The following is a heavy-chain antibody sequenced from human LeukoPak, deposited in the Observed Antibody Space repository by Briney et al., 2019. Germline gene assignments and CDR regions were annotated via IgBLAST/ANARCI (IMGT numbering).Heavy chain of an antibody. CDR2: ISSSGGII. CDR3: ARDKYYYENSGQQFDY. D-gene: IGHD3-22*01. CDR1: GFTFSSYE. Sequence: PGGSLRLSCAASGFTFSSYEMNWVRQAPGKGLEWVSYISSSGGIIYYADSVKGRFTISRDNAKNSLYLQMNSLRAEDTAVYYCARDKYYYENSGQQFDYWGQGTLVTVSS. J-gene: IGHJ4*02. V-gene: IGHV3-48*03.